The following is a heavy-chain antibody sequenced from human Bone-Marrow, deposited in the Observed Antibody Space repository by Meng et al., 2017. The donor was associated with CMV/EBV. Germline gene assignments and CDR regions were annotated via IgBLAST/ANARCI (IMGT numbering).Heavy chain of an antibody. CDR1: GFTFSSYE. V-gene: IGHV3-48*03. CDR3: ARDRGTVVPAAGVGGYYGMDV. J-gene: IGHJ6*02. CDR2: ISSSGSTI. Sequence: GESLKISCAASGFTFSSYEMNWVRQAPGKGLEWVSYISSSGSTIYYADSVKGRFTISRDNAKNSLYLQMNGLRAEDTAVYYCARDRGTVVPAAGVGGYYGMDVWGQGTTVTVSS. D-gene: IGHD2-2*01.